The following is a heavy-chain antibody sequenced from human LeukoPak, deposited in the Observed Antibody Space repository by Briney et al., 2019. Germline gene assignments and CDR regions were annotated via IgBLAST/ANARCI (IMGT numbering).Heavy chain of an antibody. V-gene: IGHV1-69*04. J-gene: IGHJ4*02. CDR1: GYTFTGYY. CDR2: IIPILGIA. CDR3: ARDGYYYGSGSYYPYDY. Sequence: GASVKVSCKASGYTFTGYYMHWVRQAPGQGLEWMGRIIPILGIANYAQKFQGRVTITADKSTSTAYMELSSLRSEDTAVYYCARDGYYYGSGSYYPYDYWGQGTLVTVSS. D-gene: IGHD3-10*01.